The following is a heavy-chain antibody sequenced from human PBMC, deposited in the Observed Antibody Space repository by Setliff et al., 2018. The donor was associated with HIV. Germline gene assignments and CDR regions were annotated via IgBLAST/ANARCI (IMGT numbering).Heavy chain of an antibody. CDR3: ARDVGRDGYCFDH. V-gene: IGHV1-18*01. CDR1: GDIPRHYG. Sequence: GASVKVSCKASGDIPRHYGFNWVRQAPGQGLEWVGWNSPYNGNTKFGQKLQGRVTMTTDRSTSTAYMELRSLRSDDTAVYYCARDVGRDGYCFDHWGQGTLVTVSS. D-gene: IGHD5-12*01. CDR2: NSPYNGNT. J-gene: IGHJ4*02.